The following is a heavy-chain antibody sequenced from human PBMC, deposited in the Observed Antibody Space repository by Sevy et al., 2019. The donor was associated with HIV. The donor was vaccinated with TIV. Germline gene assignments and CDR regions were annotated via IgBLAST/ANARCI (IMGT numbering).Heavy chain of an antibody. V-gene: IGHV3-49*04. CDR2: IRTAPYGGAT. CDR3: GRWGSDYIRDY. CDR1: EFTFRDYA. Sequence: GGSRRLSCSTSEFTFRDYAISWVRQAPGKGREWVGLIRTAPYGGATEYGASVKGRFSLSRDDSKSIAYLQMNSLYTEDTAVYYCGRWGSDYIRDYWGQGTLVTVSS. D-gene: IGHD4-17*01. J-gene: IGHJ4*02.